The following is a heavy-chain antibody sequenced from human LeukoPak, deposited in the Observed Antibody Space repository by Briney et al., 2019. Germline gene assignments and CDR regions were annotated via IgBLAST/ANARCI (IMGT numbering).Heavy chain of an antibody. CDR2: IDPNSGGT. CDR1: GYTFTGYY. V-gene: IGHV1-2*02. Sequence: ASVEVSCKASGYTFTGYYMHWVRQAPGQGLEWMGWIDPNSGGTNYAQKFQGRVTMTRDTSISTAYMELSRLRSDDTAVYYCARVVVVPAAPMDVWGKGTTVTVSS. D-gene: IGHD2-2*01. J-gene: IGHJ6*04. CDR3: ARVVVVPAAPMDV.